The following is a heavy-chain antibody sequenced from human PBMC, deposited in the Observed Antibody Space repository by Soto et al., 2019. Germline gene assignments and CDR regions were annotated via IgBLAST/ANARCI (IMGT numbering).Heavy chain of an antibody. CDR2: ISNSGGNT. V-gene: IGHV3-23*01. D-gene: IGHD3-10*01. CDR1: GFTFSSYA. CDR3: AKGTLVRGVTAWYLDL. J-gene: IGHJ2*01. Sequence: EVPLLESGGGLVPPGGSLRLSCAASGFTFSSYAMTWVRQAPGKGLEWVSVISNSGGNTYYADSVKGRFTISRDNSKNTLYLQMNSLRAEDTAVYYCAKGTLVRGVTAWYLDLWGRGTLVTVSS.